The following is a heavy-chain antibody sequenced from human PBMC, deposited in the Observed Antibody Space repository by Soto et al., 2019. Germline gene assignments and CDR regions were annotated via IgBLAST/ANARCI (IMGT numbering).Heavy chain of an antibody. V-gene: IGHV4-39*01. CDR3: ASMVRGVIKCRFDP. CDR1: GGSISSSSYY. Sequence: SETLSLTCTVSGGSISSSSYYWGWIRQPPGKGLEWIGSIYYSGSTYYNPSLKSRVTISVDTSKNQFSLKLSSVTAADTAVYYCASMVRGVIKCRFDPWGQGTLVTVSS. CDR2: IYYSGST. D-gene: IGHD3-10*01. J-gene: IGHJ5*02.